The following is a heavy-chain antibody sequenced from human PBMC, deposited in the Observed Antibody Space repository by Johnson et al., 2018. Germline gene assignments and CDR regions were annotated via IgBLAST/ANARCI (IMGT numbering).Heavy chain of an antibody. J-gene: IGHJ6*02. CDR2: ISSSGSTI. CDR3: ARDRDSYGFDYYGRDV. D-gene: IGHD5-18*01. V-gene: IGHV3-11*01. Sequence: QVQLVQSGGGLVKPGGSLRLSCAASGFTFSDYYMSWIRQAPGKGLEWVSYISSSGSTIYYADSVKGRFTISRDNAKNSLYLQMNSLRAEDTAGYYCARDRDSYGFDYYGRDVWGQGTTVTVSS. CDR1: GFTFSDYY.